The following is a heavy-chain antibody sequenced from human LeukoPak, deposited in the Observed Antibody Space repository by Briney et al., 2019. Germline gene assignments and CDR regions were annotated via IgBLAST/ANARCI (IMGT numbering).Heavy chain of an antibody. Sequence: GGSLRLSCAVFSLILQDYGFYWVRQAPGKGLEWVAVTRFDGSIKQYADSVKGRFTISRDDSKNTLYLQMNFLKSEDTAVYYCARGGGTRQYYFDYWGQGTLVTVSS. CDR2: TRFDGSIK. V-gene: IGHV3-33*07. CDR1: SLILQDYG. J-gene: IGHJ4*02. CDR3: ARGGGTRQYYFDY. D-gene: IGHD1-1*01.